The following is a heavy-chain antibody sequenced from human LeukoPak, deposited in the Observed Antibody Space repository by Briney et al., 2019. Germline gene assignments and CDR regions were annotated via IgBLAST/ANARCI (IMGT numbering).Heavy chain of an antibody. D-gene: IGHD4-17*01. J-gene: IGHJ6*02. CDR3: ARGPATVTASYYYYGMDV. V-gene: IGHV3-13*01. CDR2: IGTAGDT. Sequence: GGSLRLSCAASGFTFSNYDMHWVRQATGKGLEWVSAIGTAGDTYYPGSVKGRFTISRENAKNSLYLQMNSLRAGDTAVYYCARGPATVTASYYYYGMDVWGQGTTVTVSS. CDR1: GFTFSNYD.